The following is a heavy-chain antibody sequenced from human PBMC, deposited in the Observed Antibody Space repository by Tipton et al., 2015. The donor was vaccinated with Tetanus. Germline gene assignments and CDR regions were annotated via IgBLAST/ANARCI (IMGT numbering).Heavy chain of an antibody. CDR2: ISSTSTYI. V-gene: IGHV3-21*01. CDR1: GFIFSNYN. CDR3: ARRGEARANWVDS. J-gene: IGHJ5*01. Sequence: SLRLSCEVSGFIFSNYNMNWVRQAPGKGLEWVASISSTSTYIYYADSLKGRFTISRDNGKNSLLLQMKALRDDDTAVYYCARRGEARANWVDSWGQGTLVTVSS.